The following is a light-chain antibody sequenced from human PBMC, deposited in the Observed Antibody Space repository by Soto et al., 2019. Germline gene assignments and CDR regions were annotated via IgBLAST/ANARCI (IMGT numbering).Light chain of an antibody. Sequence: ESVLTQSPGTLSLSPGERATLSCTASQSVSTNYIARYQQKPGQVPRLLIYGSSIRATGVPDRFSGTGSGTDFTLTISRLEPEDVAVYYCQQYSTSVLYTFGQGTKLEIK. V-gene: IGKV3-20*01. J-gene: IGKJ2*01. CDR2: GSS. CDR1: QSVSTNY. CDR3: QQYSTSVLYT.